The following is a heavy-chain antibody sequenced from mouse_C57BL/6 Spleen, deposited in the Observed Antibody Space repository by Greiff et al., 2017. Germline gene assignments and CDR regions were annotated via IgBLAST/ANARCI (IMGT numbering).Heavy chain of an antibody. D-gene: IGHD1-1*02. Sequence: EVKLQESGPELVKPGASVKISCKASGYSFTGYYMNWVKQSPEKSLEWIGEINPSTGGTTYNQKFKAKATVTVDKSSSTAYMQLKSLTSEDSAVYYCARNALFLDYWGQGTSVTVSS. CDR3: ARNALFLDY. V-gene: IGHV1-42*01. CDR1: GYSFTGYY. CDR2: INPSTGGT. J-gene: IGHJ4*01.